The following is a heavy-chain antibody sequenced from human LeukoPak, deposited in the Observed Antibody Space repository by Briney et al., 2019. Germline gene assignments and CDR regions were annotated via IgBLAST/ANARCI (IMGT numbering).Heavy chain of an antibody. Sequence: ASVKVSCKASGYTFTSYDINWVRQATGQGLEWMGWMNPNSGNTGYAQKFQGRVTMTRNTSISTAYLELSSLRSEDTAAHYCARETGAGXXWXXRXXXDPWGXGXLVTVSS. CDR3: ARETGAGXXWXXRXXXDP. J-gene: IGHJ5*02. D-gene: IGHD1-1*01. CDR2: MNPNSGNT. CDR1: GYTFTSYD. V-gene: IGHV1-8*01.